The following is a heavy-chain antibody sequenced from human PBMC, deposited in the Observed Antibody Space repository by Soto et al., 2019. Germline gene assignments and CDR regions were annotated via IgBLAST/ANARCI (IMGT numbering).Heavy chain of an antibody. D-gene: IGHD3-22*01. CDR2: MSYSGST. CDR3: SRGKIDYFDTSRSGYGLDV. J-gene: IGHJ6*02. Sequence: QVRLQESGPGLVKPSQTLSLTCSVSGVSISSADFYWSWIRQPPGKALEWLRDMSYSGSTYYNPSLLSRITMSLDTSKNHFSLTLTSVTAADTAVYFCSRGKIDYFDTSRSGYGLDVWGQGTAVSVSS. V-gene: IGHV4-30-4*01. CDR1: GVSISSADFY.